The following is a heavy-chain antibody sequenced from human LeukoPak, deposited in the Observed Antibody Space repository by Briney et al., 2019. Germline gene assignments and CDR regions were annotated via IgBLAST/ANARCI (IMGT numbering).Heavy chain of an antibody. V-gene: IGHV1-8*01. J-gene: IGHJ4*02. D-gene: IGHD3-22*01. CDR2: MNPNSGNT. Sequence: ASVKVSCKASGYTFTSYAINWVRQATGQGLEWMGWMNPNSGNTGYAQKFQGRVTMTRNTSISTAYMELSSLRSEDTAVYYCARGRAYYYDSSGLAPDYWGQGTLVTVSS. CDR1: GYTFTSYA. CDR3: ARGRAYYYDSSGLAPDY.